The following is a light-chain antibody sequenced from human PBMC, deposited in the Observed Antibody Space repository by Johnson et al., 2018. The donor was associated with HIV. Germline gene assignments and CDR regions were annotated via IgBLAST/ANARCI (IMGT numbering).Light chain of an antibody. CDR1: SSNIGNNY. J-gene: IGLJ1*01. CDR3: RTWDSSLILYV. Sequence: QSVLTQPPSVSAAPGQKVTISCSGSSSNIGNNYVSWYQQLPGTAPKLLIYENNKRPSGIPDRFSGSKSGTSATLGITGLQTGDEADYYCRTWDSSLILYVFATGTKVTVL. CDR2: ENN. V-gene: IGLV1-51*02.